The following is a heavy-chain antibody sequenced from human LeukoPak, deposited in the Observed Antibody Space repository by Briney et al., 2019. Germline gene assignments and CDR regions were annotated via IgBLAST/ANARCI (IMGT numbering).Heavy chain of an antibody. D-gene: IGHD2-21*01. J-gene: IGHJ4*02. CDR3: AREVGLCGGDCYGLDY. CDR2: IIPILGIA. Sequence: GSSVKVSCKASVGTFSSDTISWVRQAPGQGLEWMGRIIPILGIANYAQKFQGRVTITADKSTSTAYMELSSLRSEDTAVYYCAREVGLCGGDCYGLDYWGQGTLVTVSS. V-gene: IGHV1-69*04. CDR1: VGTFSSDT.